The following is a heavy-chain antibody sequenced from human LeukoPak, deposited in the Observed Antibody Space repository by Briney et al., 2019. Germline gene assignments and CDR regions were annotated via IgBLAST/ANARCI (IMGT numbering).Heavy chain of an antibody. Sequence: GGSLRLSCAVSGFTVTSNYISWVRQAPGKGLEWVSVIYSAGTTYYADSVKGRFTISRDISKNTLYLRMNSLRAEDTAVYYCASQSTPVLPFDIWGQGTMVTVSS. V-gene: IGHV3-66*04. CDR3: ASQSTPVLPFDI. CDR2: IYSAGTT. CDR1: GFTVTSNY. J-gene: IGHJ3*02.